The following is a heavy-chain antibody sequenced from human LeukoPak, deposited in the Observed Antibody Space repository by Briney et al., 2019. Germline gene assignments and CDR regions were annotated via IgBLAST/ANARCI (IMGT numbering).Heavy chain of an antibody. CDR3: AKKRVVPAARYYYGMDV. CDR1: GFAFSSYA. Sequence: GGSLRLSCAASGFAFSSYAMSWVRQAPGKGLEWVSAISGSGGSTYYADSVKGRFTISRDNSKNTLYLQMNSLRAEDTAVYYCAKKRVVPAARYYYGMDVWGQGTTVTVSS. CDR2: ISGSGGST. D-gene: IGHD2-2*01. J-gene: IGHJ6*02. V-gene: IGHV3-23*01.